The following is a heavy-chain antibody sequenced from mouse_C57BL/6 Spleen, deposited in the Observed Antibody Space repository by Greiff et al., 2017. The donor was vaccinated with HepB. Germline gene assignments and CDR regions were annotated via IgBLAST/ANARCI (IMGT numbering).Heavy chain of an antibody. Sequence: EVKVVESGGDLVKPGGSLKLSCAASGFTFSSYGMSWVRQTPDKRLEWVATISSGGSYTYYPDSVMGRFTISRDNAKNTLYLQMSSLKSEDTAMYYCAREGTAQAFDYWGQGTTLTVSS. CDR2: ISSGGSYT. D-gene: IGHD3-2*02. CDR1: GFTFSSYG. J-gene: IGHJ2*01. CDR3: AREGTAQAFDY. V-gene: IGHV5-6*01.